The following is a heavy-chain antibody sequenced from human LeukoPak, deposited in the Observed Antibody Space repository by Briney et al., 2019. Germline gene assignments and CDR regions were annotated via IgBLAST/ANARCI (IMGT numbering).Heavy chain of an antibody. CDR1: GGSISSSSYY. CDR3: ARARPRYSSSWYSDYFDY. Sequence: SETLSLTCTVSGGSISSSSYYWGWIRQPPGKGLEWIGGIYYSGTTFYNPSLKSRVTISVDTSKNHFSLKLSSVTAADTAVYYCARARPRYSSSWYSDYFDYWGQGTPVTVSS. CDR2: IYYSGTT. J-gene: IGHJ4*02. V-gene: IGHV4-39*07. D-gene: IGHD6-13*01.